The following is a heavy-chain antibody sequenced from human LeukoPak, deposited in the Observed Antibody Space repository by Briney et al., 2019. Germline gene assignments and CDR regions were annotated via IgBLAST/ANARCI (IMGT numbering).Heavy chain of an antibody. J-gene: IGHJ3*02. CDR1: GFTFSSYS. Sequence: GGSLRLSCAASGFTFSSYSMNWVRQAPGKGLEWVSGISWNSGSKGYADSVKGRFTISRDNAKNSLYLQMNSLRAADTALYYCAKDIGSSSDAFDIWGQGTLVTVSS. V-gene: IGHV3-9*01. CDR3: AKDIGSSSDAFDI. CDR2: ISWNSGSK. D-gene: IGHD3-10*01.